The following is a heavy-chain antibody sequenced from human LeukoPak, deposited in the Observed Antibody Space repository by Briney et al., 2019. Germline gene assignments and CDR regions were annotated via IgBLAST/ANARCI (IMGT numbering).Heavy chain of an antibody. V-gene: IGHV3-30*18. CDR3: AKLSTAMADFDY. J-gene: IGHJ4*02. Sequence: PGGSLRLSCAASGFTFSSYGMHWVRQAPGKGLEWVAVISYDESNKYYTDSVKGRFTISRDNSKNTLYLQMNSLRAEDTAVYYCAKLSTAMADFDYWGQGTLVTVSS. CDR1: GFTFSSYG. D-gene: IGHD5-18*01. CDR2: ISYDESNK.